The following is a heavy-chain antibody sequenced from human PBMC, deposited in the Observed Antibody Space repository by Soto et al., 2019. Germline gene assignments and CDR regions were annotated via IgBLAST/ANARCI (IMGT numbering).Heavy chain of an antibody. Sequence: QEQLMESGGGVVQPGRSLRVSCVASGFTFTRHVIHWVRQAPGKGLEWVAAISKDGGGQYYTDSVKGRLTISRDNSKNTVSLQMNSLRVEDTAVYYCARELPHWGGGLDVWGQGTTVTVSS. CDR3: ARELPHWGGGLDV. J-gene: IGHJ6*02. V-gene: IGHV3-30-3*01. D-gene: IGHD7-27*01. CDR1: GFTFTRHV. CDR2: ISKDGGGQ.